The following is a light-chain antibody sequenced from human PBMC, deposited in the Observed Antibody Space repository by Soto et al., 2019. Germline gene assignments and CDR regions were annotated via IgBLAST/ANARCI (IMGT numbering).Light chain of an antibody. J-gene: IGLJ1*01. V-gene: IGLV2-11*01. CDR3: CSNAGSYPFV. Sequence: QSALTQPRSVSGSPGQSFTISCTGTSSDVGGYNYVSWYQHHTGKAPKLMIYDVDKRPSGVPGRFSGSKSGNTASLTISGLQAEDEADYYCCSNAGSYPFVFGTGTKVTVL. CDR1: SSDVGGYNY. CDR2: DVD.